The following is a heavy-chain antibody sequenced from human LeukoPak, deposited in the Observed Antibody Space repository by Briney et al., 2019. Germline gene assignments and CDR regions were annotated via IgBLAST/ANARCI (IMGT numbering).Heavy chain of an antibody. Sequence: GGSLRLSCAASGFTFSSYGMHWVRQAPDKGLEWVAFIRYDGSRKYYADSVKGRFTISRDNSKNTLYLQMNGLRAEDTAVYYCARESRGYDILTGKYHRGYYSYYMDVWGKGTTVTVSS. V-gene: IGHV3-30*02. CDR2: IRYDGSRK. D-gene: IGHD3-9*01. CDR1: GFTFSSYG. CDR3: ARESRGYDILTGKYHRGYYSYYMDV. J-gene: IGHJ6*03.